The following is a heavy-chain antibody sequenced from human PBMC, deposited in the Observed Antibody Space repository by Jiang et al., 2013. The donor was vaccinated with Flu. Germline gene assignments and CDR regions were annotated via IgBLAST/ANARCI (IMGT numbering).Heavy chain of an antibody. Sequence: LLKPSETLSLTCTVSGGSVSSGSYYWSWIRQPPGKGLEWIGYIYYSGSTNYNPSLKSRVTISVDTSKNQFSLKLSSVTAADTAVYYCARGKQLVLPTLAVAADNWFDPWGQGTLVTVSS. CDR2: IYYSGST. D-gene: IGHD6-13*01. V-gene: IGHV4-61*01. CDR3: ARGKQLVLPTLAVAADNWFDP. J-gene: IGHJ5*02. CDR1: GGSVSSGSYY.